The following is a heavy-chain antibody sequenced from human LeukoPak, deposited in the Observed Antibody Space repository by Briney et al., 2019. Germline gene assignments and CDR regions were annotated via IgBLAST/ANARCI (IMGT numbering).Heavy chain of an antibody. CDR3: ARDVPRSPNYDFWSGYVYGMAV. J-gene: IGHJ6*02. CDR2: MYSVGST. D-gene: IGHD3-3*01. Sequence: PGVSLRLSCAVSGFTVSSNYMSCVRQAPRKGLEWVSDMYSVGSTYYSDSVKGRFTISRDNPKNTLYLQMNSLRAEDTAVYYCARDVPRSPNYDFWSGYVYGMAVWGQGTTATVSS. CDR1: GFTVSSNY. V-gene: IGHV3-66*01.